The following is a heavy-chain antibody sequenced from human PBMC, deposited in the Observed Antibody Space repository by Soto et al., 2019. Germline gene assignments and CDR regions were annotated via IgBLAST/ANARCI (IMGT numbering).Heavy chain of an antibody. CDR2: IYHSGNT. CDR3: ARAQGIASSGPFDY. CDR1: GDSISNYY. V-gene: IGHV4-59*01. D-gene: IGHD6-13*01. J-gene: IGHJ4*02. Sequence: SETLSLTCTVSGDSISNYYWSWIRQAPGKGLEWIGFIYHSGNTNYNPSLKSRVTMSIDTSKSQFSQKLNSVTAADTAVYYCARAQGIASSGPFDYWGPGTLVTVSS.